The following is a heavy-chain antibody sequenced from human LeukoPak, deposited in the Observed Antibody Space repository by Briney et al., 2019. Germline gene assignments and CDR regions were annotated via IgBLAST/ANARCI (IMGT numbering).Heavy chain of an antibody. CDR2: INPSGGST. J-gene: IGHJ5*02. Sequence: ASVKVSCKASGYTFTSYYMHWVRQAPGRGLEWMGIINPSGGSTSYAQKFQGRVTMTRDTSTSTVYMELSSLRSEDTAVYYCARSRITMVRGRPSGLDWFDPWGQGTLVTVSS. D-gene: IGHD3-10*01. CDR1: GYTFTSYY. CDR3: ARSRITMVRGRPSGLDWFDP. V-gene: IGHV1-46*01.